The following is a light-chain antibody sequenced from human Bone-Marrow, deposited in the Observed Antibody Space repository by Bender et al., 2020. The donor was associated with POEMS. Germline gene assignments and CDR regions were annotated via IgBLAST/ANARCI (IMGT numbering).Light chain of an antibody. CDR1: ALPSHF. Sequence: SFELTQPPSVSVSPGQTARITCSGDALPSHFVFWYQVKPGQAPVLVKDQDTERLSGIPERFSGSRSGTTVTLTISGVQAEDEAEYYCQSGDDSGGPWVFGGGTKLTVL. CDR2: QDT. J-gene: IGLJ3*02. V-gene: IGLV3-25*03. CDR3: QSGDDSGGPWV.